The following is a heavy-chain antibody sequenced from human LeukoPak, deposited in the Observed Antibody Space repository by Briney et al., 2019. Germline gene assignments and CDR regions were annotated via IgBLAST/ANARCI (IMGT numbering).Heavy chain of an antibody. CDR3: AKGRQVERWVFDY. CDR2: IRYDGSDK. D-gene: IGHD1-1*01. CDR1: GFTFSTYE. V-gene: IGHV3-30*02. J-gene: IGHJ4*02. Sequence: QAGGSLRLSCAASGFTFSTYEMHWVRQAPGKGLEWVAFIRYDGSDKYYANSVKGRFTISRDNSKNTLFLQMDSLRAEDTAVYYCAKGRQVERWVFDYWGQGTLVTVSS.